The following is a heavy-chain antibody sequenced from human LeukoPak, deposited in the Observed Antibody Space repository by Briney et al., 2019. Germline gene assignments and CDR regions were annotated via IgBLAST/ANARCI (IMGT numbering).Heavy chain of an antibody. CDR1: GFTFSSYA. D-gene: IGHD3-9*01. J-gene: IGHJ4*02. CDR2: ISGSGGST. Sequence: GGSLRLSCAASGFTFSSYAMSWARQAPGKGLEWVSAISGSGGSTYYADSVKGRFTISRDNSKNTLYLQMNSLRAEDTAVYYCAKGLMGYYDILTGYSDYWGQGTLVTVSS. CDR3: AKGLMGYYDILTGYSDY. V-gene: IGHV3-23*01.